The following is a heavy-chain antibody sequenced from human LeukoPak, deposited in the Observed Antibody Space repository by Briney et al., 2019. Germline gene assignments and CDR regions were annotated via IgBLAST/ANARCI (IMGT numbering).Heavy chain of an antibody. Sequence: GRSLRLSCAASGFTFSSYDMHWVRQATGKGLEWVSAIGTAGDTYYPGSVKGRFTISRENAKNTLYLQKNSLRAGDTAVYYCARLDGALGAFDIWGQGTMVTVSS. J-gene: IGHJ3*02. V-gene: IGHV3-13*01. CDR1: GFTFSSYD. D-gene: IGHD3/OR15-3a*01. CDR3: ARLDGALGAFDI. CDR2: IGTAGDT.